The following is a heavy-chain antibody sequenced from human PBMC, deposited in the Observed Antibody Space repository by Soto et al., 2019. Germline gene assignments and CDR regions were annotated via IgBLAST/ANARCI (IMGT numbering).Heavy chain of an antibody. D-gene: IGHD2-15*01. Sequence: PSETLSLTCTVSGGSISSYYWSWIRQPPGKGLEWIGYIYYSGSTNYNPSLKSRVTISVDTYKKQSYMKLSSVTAEDKAVYYCERDRWIAPKLPYYYYAMGVWGQGTKVTVSS. V-gene: IGHV4-59*01. CDR2: IYYSGST. CDR3: ERDRWIAPKLPYYYYAMGV. CDR1: GGSISSYY. J-gene: IGHJ6*02.